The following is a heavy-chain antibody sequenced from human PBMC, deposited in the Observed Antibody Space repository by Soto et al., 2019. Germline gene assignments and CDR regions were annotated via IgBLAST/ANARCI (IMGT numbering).Heavy chain of an antibody. J-gene: IGHJ4*02. CDR1: GFTFSSYG. D-gene: IGHD3-22*01. CDR2: IWYDGSNK. Sequence: QVQLVESGGGVVQPGRSLRLSCAASGFTFSSYGMHWVRQAPGKGLEWVAVIWYDGSNKYYADSVKGRFTISRDNSKNTLYLQMNSLRAEDTAVYYCARAQSAYDSSGYYYAWFDYWGQGTLVTVSS. V-gene: IGHV3-33*01. CDR3: ARAQSAYDSSGYYYAWFDY.